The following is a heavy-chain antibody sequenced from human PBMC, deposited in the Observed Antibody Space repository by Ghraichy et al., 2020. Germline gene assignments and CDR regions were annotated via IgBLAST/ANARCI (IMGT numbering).Heavy chain of an antibody. J-gene: IGHJ4*02. CDR2: ISDRWST. CDR1: GGSINSFY. CDR3: ARGHTYSGSKDY. Sequence: SETLSLTCTVSGGSINSFYWNWVRQPPGKGLEWIGFISDRWSTNYNPSLKSRVTISIDTSRNYFSLKLTSVTAAATAVYYCARGHTYSGSKDYGGQGTLVTVSS. D-gene: IGHD5-12*01. V-gene: IGHV4-59*01.